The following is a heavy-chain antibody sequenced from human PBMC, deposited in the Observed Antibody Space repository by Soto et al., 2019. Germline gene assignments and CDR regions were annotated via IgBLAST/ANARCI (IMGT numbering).Heavy chain of an antibody. CDR2: IYYSGST. CDR1: GGSISSYY. D-gene: IGHD3-10*01. Sequence: PSATLSLTCTVSGGSISSYYWSWIRQPPGKGLEWIGYIYYSGSTNYNPSLKSRVTISVDTSKNQFSLKLSSVTVADTAVYYCARYPQRITMVRGVIINTNWFDPWGQGTLVTVSS. CDR3: ARYPQRITMVRGVIINTNWFDP. J-gene: IGHJ5*02. V-gene: IGHV4-59*01.